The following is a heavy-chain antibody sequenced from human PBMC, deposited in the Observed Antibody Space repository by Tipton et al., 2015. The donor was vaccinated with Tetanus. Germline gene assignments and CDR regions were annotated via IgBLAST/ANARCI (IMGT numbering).Heavy chain of an antibody. Sequence: LRLSCTVSGGSISSDGAYWSWIRQHPGEGLEWIGYISNSGSTYYNPSLKSRVTISVDTSQKQISLKVNSVTAADTAIYYCATKASPGLRNDYWGQGTLVTVSS. D-gene: IGHD1-14*01. V-gene: IGHV4-31*02. CDR3: ATKASPGLRNDY. CDR1: GGSISSDGAY. J-gene: IGHJ4*02. CDR2: ISNSGST.